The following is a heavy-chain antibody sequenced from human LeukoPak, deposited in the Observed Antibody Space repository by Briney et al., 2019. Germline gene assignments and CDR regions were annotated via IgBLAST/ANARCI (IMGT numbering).Heavy chain of an antibody. CDR3: ARSIMITFGGVIAPYYFDY. V-gene: IGHV4-59*08. CDR2: IYYSEST. D-gene: IGHD3-16*02. Sequence: SGTLSLTCTVSGGSISSYYWSWIRQPPGKGLEWIGYIYYSESTNYNPSLKSRVTISVDTSKNQFSLKLSSVTAADTAVFYCARSIMITFGGVIAPYYFDYWGQGTLVTVSS. CDR1: GGSISSYY. J-gene: IGHJ4*02.